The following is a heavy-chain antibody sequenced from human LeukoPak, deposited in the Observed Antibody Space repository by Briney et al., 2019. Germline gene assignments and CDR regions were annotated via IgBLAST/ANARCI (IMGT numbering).Heavy chain of an antibody. CDR2: IHYSGST. CDR1: GCSISIYY. V-gene: IGHV4-59*01. CDR3: ERDSAWNWFDP. J-gene: IGHJ5*02. Sequence: SETLSLTCTVSGCSISIYYWNSIRQPPGKGLEWIGYIHYSGSTNYNPSLKSRVTISVDTSKNQFSLKLSSVTAADTAVYYCERDSAWNWFDPWGQGTLVTVSS.